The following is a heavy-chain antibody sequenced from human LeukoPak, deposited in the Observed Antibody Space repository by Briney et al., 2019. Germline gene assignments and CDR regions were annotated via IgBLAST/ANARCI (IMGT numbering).Heavy chain of an antibody. Sequence: ASGKVSCKASGYTFTDYHVHWVRQAPGQGLEWMGWINPNSGGTNYAQKFQGRVTMTRDTSISTAYMELSRLRSDDTAVYYCARGPYGSENYYDYWGQGTLATVSS. CDR3: ARGPYGSENYYDY. V-gene: IGHV1-2*02. J-gene: IGHJ4*02. CDR2: INPNSGGT. D-gene: IGHD3-10*01. CDR1: GYTFTDYH.